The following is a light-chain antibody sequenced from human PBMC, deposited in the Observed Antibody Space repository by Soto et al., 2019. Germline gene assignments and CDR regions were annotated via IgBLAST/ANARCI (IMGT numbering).Light chain of an antibody. J-gene: IGKJ1*01. CDR2: GAS. Sequence: DIVMTQSPATLSLSPGERATLSCRASHSVNTFLAWYQQKPGQAPRLLIYGASTRATGIPARFSGSGSGTEFTLTITSPQSEDFAVYYCQQYNNWPRTFGQGTKMEIK. CDR3: QQYNNWPRT. CDR1: HSVNTF. V-gene: IGKV3-15*01.